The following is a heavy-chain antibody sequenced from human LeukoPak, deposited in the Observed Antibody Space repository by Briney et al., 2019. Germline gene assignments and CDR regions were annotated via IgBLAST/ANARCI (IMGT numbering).Heavy chain of an antibody. CDR3: ARLIYSGWYGGSFDY. Sequence: SETLSLACTVSGYSISSGYYWGWIRQPPGKGLEWIGSIHHSGITYYNPSLKSRVTISVDTSKNQFSLKLSSVTAADTAVYYCARLIYSGWYGGSFDYWGQGTLVTVSS. J-gene: IGHJ4*02. CDR1: GYSISSGYY. V-gene: IGHV4-38-2*02. CDR2: IHHSGIT. D-gene: IGHD6-19*01.